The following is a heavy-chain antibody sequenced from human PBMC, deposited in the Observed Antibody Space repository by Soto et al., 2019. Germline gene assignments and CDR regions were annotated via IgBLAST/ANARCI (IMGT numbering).Heavy chain of an antibody. D-gene: IGHD2-2*01. Sequence: EVQLLDSGGGLVQPGGSLRLSCAASGFTFSNYAMSWVRQAPGKGLEWVSTISGNGGSTYYADSVKGRFTISRDHSNNMLFLQINILRDDDSAVYYCAKRPASIITFDYWGQGTLVTVSS. CDR3: AKRPASIITFDY. CDR1: GFTFSNYA. V-gene: IGHV3-23*01. J-gene: IGHJ4*02. CDR2: ISGNGGST.